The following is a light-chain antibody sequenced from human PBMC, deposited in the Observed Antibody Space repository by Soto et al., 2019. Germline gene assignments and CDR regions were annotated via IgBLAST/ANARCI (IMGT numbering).Light chain of an antibody. CDR3: TSFTTAYTHV. CDR2: DVT. CDR1: SSDIGRYDY. V-gene: IGLV2-14*03. J-gene: IGLJ1*01. Sequence: QSVLTQPASVSVSPGQSITTSCTGTSSDIGRYDYVSWYQQHPGKAPKLMIYDVTNRPSGVSNRFSGSKSGNTASLTISGLQAEDEADYYCTSFTTAYTHVFGTGTKVTVL.